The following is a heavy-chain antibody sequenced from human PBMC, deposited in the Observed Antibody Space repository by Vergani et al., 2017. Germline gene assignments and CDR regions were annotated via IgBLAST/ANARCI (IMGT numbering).Heavy chain of an antibody. CDR2: IRSKAYGGTT. J-gene: IGHJ5*02. CDR3: ARESGYCSGGSCDLTNWFDP. V-gene: IGHV3-49*03. CDR1: GFTFGDYA. D-gene: IGHD2-15*01. Sequence: EVQLVESGGGLVQPGRSLRLSCTASGFTFGDYAMSWFRQAPGKGLEWVGFIRSKAYGGTTEYAASVKGRFTISRDDSKSIAYLQMNSLKTEDTAVYYCARESGYCSGGSCDLTNWFDPWGQGTLVTVSS.